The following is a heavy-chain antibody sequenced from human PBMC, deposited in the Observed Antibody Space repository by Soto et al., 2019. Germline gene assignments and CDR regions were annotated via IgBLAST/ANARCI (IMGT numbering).Heavy chain of an antibody. CDR1: GGTFSSYA. V-gene: IGHV1-69*13. J-gene: IGHJ4*02. Sequence: SVKVSCKASGGTFSSYAISWVRQAPGQGLEWMGGIIPIFGTANYAQKFQGRVTMTADESTSTAYMELRSLRSEDTAVYYCARVGDNLAWYFDYWDQGTLVTVSS. CDR3: ARVGDNLAWYFDY. D-gene: IGHD1-1*01. CDR2: IIPIFGTA.